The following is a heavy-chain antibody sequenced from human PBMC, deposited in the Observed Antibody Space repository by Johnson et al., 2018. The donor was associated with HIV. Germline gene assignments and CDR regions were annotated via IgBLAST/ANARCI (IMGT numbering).Heavy chain of an antibody. CDR1: GFTFDDYA. J-gene: IGHJ3*02. Sequence: EVQLVESGGGLVQPGRSLRLSCAASGFTFDDYALHWVRQAPGKGLEWVSGISWNSGSIGYADSVKGRFSISRDNAKHSLYLQMNSLRAEDTAVYYCARDRGYWDGLDIWGQGTMVTVSS. D-gene: IGHD3-22*01. CDR3: ARDRGYWDGLDI. CDR2: ISWNSGSI. V-gene: IGHV3-9*01.